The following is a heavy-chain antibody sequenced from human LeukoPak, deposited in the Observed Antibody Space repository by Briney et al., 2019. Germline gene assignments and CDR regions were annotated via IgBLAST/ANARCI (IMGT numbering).Heavy chain of an antibody. CDR1: GFTFSSYA. D-gene: IGHD2-2*01. J-gene: IGHJ5*02. CDR2: ISSSGSGGNT. V-gene: IGHV3-23*01. CDR3: VKDGTSSYIGGQNWFDP. Sequence: GGSLRLSCAASGFTFSSYAMSWARQAPGKGLEWVSGISSSGSGGNTYYADSVKGRFTISRDSSKNTLFLQMNSPRAEDTAVYYCVKDGTSSYIGGQNWFDPWGQGTLVTVSS.